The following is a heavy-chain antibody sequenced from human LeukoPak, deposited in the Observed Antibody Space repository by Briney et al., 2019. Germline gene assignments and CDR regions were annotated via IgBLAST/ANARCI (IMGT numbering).Heavy chain of an antibody. Sequence: GGSLRLSCTASGFTFSTYSMNWVRQAPGKGLEWVSSITRSSYIYYADSVKGRFTISRDNAKNSLYLQMNSLRAEDTAVYYCAGYVSSGRRDAFDIWGQGTMVTVSS. CDR1: GFTFSTYS. J-gene: IGHJ3*02. CDR3: AGYVSSGRRDAFDI. V-gene: IGHV3-21*01. D-gene: IGHD3-22*01. CDR2: ITRSSYI.